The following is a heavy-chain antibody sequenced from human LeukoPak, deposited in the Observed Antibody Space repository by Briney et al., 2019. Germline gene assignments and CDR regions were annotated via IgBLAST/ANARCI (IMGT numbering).Heavy chain of an antibody. D-gene: IGHD3-16*01. Sequence: SETLSLTCSVSGGSMFSYYWNWIRQPPGKGLEWIGYIYSSGITNYNPSLRSRRTISVATSRNQFSLRLTSVTAEDTAIYYCARRAYYDSSGFHPTSGYFDLWGRGTLVTVSS. V-gene: IGHV4-4*08. J-gene: IGHJ2*01. CDR2: IYSSGIT. CDR1: GGSMFSYY. CDR3: ARRAYYDSSGFHPTSGYFDL.